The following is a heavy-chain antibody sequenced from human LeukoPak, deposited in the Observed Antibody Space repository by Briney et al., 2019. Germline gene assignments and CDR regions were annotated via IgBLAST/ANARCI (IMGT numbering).Heavy chain of an antibody. Sequence: PSETLSLTCTVSGGSISSGGYYWRWIRQPPGKGLEWIGYIYHSGSTYYNPSLKSRVTISVDRSKNQFSLKLSSVTAADTAVYYCARATPGYQLRYFDYWGQGALVTVSS. V-gene: IGHV4-30-2*01. CDR1: GGSISSGGYY. CDR2: IYHSGST. J-gene: IGHJ4*02. D-gene: IGHD2-2*01. CDR3: ARATPGYQLRYFDY.